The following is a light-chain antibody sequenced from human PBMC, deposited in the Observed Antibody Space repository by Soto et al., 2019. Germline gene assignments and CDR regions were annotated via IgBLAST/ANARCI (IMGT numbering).Light chain of an antibody. V-gene: IGKV3-20*01. J-gene: IGKJ3*01. CDR2: RAS. Sequence: ELVLTQSPGTLSLSPGERATLSCRASQTISSSFLAWYQQKPGQAPRLLIYRASRRAPGIPDRFSGSRSWTDFTLTISRPEPEDFSVYDCHQFVSSPLDTFGPGTKVEIK. CDR1: QTISSSF. CDR3: HQFVSSPLDT.